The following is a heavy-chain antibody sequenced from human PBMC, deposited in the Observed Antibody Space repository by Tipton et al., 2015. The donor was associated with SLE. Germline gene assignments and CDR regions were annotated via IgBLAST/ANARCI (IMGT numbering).Heavy chain of an antibody. V-gene: IGHV4-39*07. CDR3: ARGMTYYYDSSVRY. CDR1: GGPISSSSYY. CDR2: IYYSGST. J-gene: IGHJ4*02. D-gene: IGHD3-22*01. Sequence: TLSLTCTVSGGPISSSSYYWGWIRQPPGKGLEWIGSIYYSGSTYYNPSLKSRVTISVDTSKNQFSLKLSSVTAADTAVYYCARGMTYYYDSSVRYWGQGTLVTVSS.